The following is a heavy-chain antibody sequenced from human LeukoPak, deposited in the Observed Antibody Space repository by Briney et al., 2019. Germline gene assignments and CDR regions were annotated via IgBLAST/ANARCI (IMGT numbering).Heavy chain of an antibody. CDR1: GFTFSSYG. D-gene: IGHD6-19*01. CDR3: AKAPPTIAVARFDY. V-gene: IGHV3-30*02. J-gene: IGHJ4*02. Sequence: GGSLRLSCAASGFTFSSYGMHWVRQAPGKGLEWVAFIRYDGSNKYYADSVKGRFTISRDNSKNTLYLQMNSLRAEDTAVYYCAKAPPTIAVARFDYWGQGTLVTVSS. CDR2: IRYDGSNK.